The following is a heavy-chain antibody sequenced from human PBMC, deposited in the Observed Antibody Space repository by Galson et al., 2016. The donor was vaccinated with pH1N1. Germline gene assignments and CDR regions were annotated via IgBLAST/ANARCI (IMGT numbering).Heavy chain of an antibody. CDR3: GTKTLTNEDRNFFEYGMDV. CDR1: GFTFSTFG. CDR2: ISGSFSAGTT. D-gene: IGHD2-8*01. Sequence: SLRLSCAASGFTFSTFGMTWVRQAPGKGLEWVSTISGSFSAGTTYYADSVKGRFTISRDNSKNTVYLQMNSLGAEDTAVYYCGTKTLTNEDRNFFEYGMDVWGQGTTVAVSS. V-gene: IGHV3-23*01. J-gene: IGHJ6*02.